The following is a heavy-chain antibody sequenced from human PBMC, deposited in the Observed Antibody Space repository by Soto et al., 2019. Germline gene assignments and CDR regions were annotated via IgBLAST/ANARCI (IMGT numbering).Heavy chain of an antibody. CDR3: ARQFDYDSSGYYYAY. J-gene: IGHJ4*02. CDR1: GGTFNRNT. CDR2: IIPIFGTA. D-gene: IGHD3-22*01. Sequence: SVKVSCKASGGTFNRNTISWVRQAPGQGLEWMGGIIPIFGTANYAQKFQGRVTITADESTNTAYMELSRLGSEDTAVYYCARQFDYDSSGYYYAYWGQGTLVTVSS. V-gene: IGHV1-69*13.